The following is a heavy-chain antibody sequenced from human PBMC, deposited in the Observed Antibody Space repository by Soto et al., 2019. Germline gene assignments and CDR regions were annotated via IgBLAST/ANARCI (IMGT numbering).Heavy chain of an antibody. CDR2: RWYDGSNQ. Sequence: GGSLRLSCAPSGVTFSTYGMHWVRQAPGKGLEGVAVRWYDGSNQYYADSVKGRFTISRDNCKNMLYLQMNSLRAEDTAVYYCARDLGAFNYGSAYFDYWGQGTPVTVSS. J-gene: IGHJ4*02. D-gene: IGHD3-10*01. CDR3: ARDLGAFNYGSAYFDY. V-gene: IGHV3-33*01. CDR1: GVTFSTYG.